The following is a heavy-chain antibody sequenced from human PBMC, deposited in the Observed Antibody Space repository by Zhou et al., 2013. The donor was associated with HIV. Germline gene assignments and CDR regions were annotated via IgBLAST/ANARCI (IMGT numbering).Heavy chain of an antibody. J-gene: IGHJ5*02. CDR3: ARGGTTVETGTWLDP. CDR1: GGSFSDYS. V-gene: IGHV4-34*02. Sequence: VQLQQWGAGLLKPSETLSLTCAVYGGSFSDYSWTWIRQPPGKGLEWIGEINHSGIANYNPSLKSRVIISVDTSKKWFSLKMTSVTAADTSLYYCARGGTTVETGTWLDPWGQGILVTVSS. CDR2: INHSGIA. D-gene: IGHD4-4*01.